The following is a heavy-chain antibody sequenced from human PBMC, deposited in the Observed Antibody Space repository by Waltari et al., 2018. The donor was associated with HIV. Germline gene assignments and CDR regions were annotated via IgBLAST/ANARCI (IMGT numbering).Heavy chain of an antibody. D-gene: IGHD3-22*01. CDR2: LVPGTQRK. CDR3: LVGSHYYESTSYYAV. J-gene: IGHJ4*02. V-gene: IGHV1-69*02. Sequence: QVQVVQSGPELKRPGSSVKVSCTASGANFGAHQINWVRQATGQGLEWLATLVPGTQRKYSSQQFRGRVTLTADRSTTTAFMDLAGLTSDDTAIYYCLVGSHYYESTSYYAVWGPGTLVAVS. CDR1: GANFGAHQ.